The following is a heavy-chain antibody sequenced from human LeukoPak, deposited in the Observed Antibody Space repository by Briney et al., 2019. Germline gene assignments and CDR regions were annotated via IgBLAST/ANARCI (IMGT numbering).Heavy chain of an antibody. CDR1: GGSFNGYY. CDR2: INHSGST. V-gene: IGHV4-34*01. D-gene: IGHD2-2*01. Sequence: PSETLSLTCAVYGGSFNGYYWSWIRQPPGKGLEWIGEINHSGSTNYNPSLKSRATISVDTSKNQFSLKLSSVTAADTAVYYCARENRLGYCSSTSCLPFDYWGQGTLVTVSS. J-gene: IGHJ4*02. CDR3: ARENRLGYCSSTSCLPFDY.